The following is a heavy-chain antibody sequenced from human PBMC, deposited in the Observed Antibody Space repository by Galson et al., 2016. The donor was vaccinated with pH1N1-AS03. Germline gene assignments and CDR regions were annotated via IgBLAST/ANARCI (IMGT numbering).Heavy chain of an antibody. CDR1: GGTFDTFG. J-gene: IGHJ4*02. CDR3: ARTRTRGYGLLQFDY. Sequence: SVKVSCKASGGTFDTFGISWVRQAPGLGLEWMGGIIPILNRAKYAPKFRGRVTITADDSTSTAYMDLSSLRSEDTAVYYCARTRTRGYGLLQFDYCSQGTLVTASS. V-gene: IGHV1-69*13. CDR2: IIPILNRA. D-gene: IGHD5-18*01.